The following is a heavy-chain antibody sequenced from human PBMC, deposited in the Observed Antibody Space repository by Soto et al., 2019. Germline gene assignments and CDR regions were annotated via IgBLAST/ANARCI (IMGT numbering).Heavy chain of an antibody. V-gene: IGHV3-53*01. CDR1: GFTVSNNY. Sequence: GGSLRLSCAASGFTVSNNYMSWVRQAPGKGLEWVSVIYSDDSTHYTDSVKGRFTISRDNSKNTLYLQMNSLRAEDTAVYYCARGVVLAAFDIWGQGTMVTVS. D-gene: IGHD3-3*01. CDR2: IYSDDST. CDR3: ARGVVLAAFDI. J-gene: IGHJ3*02.